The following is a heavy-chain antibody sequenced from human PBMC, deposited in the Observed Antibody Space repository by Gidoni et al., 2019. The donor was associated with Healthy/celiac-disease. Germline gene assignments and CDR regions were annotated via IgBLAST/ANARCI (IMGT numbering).Heavy chain of an antibody. CDR1: GFTFSSYA. D-gene: IGHD6-13*01. V-gene: IGHV3-30*01. CDR3: AREAAAGPSKTDWFDP. J-gene: IGHJ5*02. CDR2: ISYDGSNK. Sequence: ESGGGVVQPGRSLRLSCAASGFTFSSYAMHWVRQAPGKGLEWVAVISYDGSNKYYADSVKGRFTISRDNSKNTLYLQMNSLRAEDTAVYYCAREAAAGPSKTDWFDPWGQGTLVTVSS.